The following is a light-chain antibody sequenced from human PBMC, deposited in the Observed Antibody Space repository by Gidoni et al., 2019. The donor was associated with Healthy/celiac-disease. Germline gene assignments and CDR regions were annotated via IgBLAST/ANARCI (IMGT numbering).Light chain of an antibody. CDR2: EVS. Sequence: QFALTQPASVSGSPGQSITISCTGTSSDVGGYNYVSWYQQHPGKAPKLMIYEVSNRPSGVPDRFSGSKSGNTASLTISGLQAEDEADYYCSSYTSSSTRVFGTGTKVTVL. CDR1: SSDVGGYNY. CDR3: SSYTSSSTRV. J-gene: IGLJ1*01. V-gene: IGLV2-14*01.